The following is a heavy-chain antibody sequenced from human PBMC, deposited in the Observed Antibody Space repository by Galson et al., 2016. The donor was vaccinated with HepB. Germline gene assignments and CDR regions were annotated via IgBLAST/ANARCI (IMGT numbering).Heavy chain of an antibody. J-gene: IGHJ4*02. CDR2: ITDNGGHT. V-gene: IGHV3-23*01. CDR1: GLTFSSYA. Sequence: SLRLSCAASGLTFSSYAMTWVRQAPGKGLEWVSTITDNGGHTYYADSVKGRFTISRDNSKNTLYLQTNSLRAEDTALYYCASHAASGSYSDYFPHWGQGTLVTVSS. CDR3: ASHAASGSYSDYFPH. D-gene: IGHD3-10*01.